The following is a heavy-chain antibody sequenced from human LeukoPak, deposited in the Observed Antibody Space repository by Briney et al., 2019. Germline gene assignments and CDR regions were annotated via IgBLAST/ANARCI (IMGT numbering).Heavy chain of an antibody. CDR2: IYTSGST. Sequence: PSETLSLTCTVSGGSISSGSYYWSWIRQPAGKGLEWIGRIYTSGSTNYNPSLKSRVTISVDKSKNQFSLKLSSVTAADTAVYYCAREAYYVWGSYRYTELDYWGQGTLVTVSS. D-gene: IGHD3-16*02. V-gene: IGHV4-61*02. J-gene: IGHJ4*02. CDR1: GGSISSGSYY. CDR3: AREAYYVWGSYRYTELDY.